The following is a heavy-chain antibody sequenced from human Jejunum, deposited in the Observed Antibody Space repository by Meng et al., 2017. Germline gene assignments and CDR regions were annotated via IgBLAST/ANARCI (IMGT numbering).Heavy chain of an antibody. V-gene: IGHV4-39*01. Sequence: QLQLQESGPGLGKPSESLSPTCTGSGDSMRISNYYWGWIRQPPGKGLQWIGTIYYTGSTDYSPSLKSRVTISVDTSKKQFSLSLTSVTAADTAIYYCVRQRYCYSAGCYSDSWGQGTLVTVSS. J-gene: IGHJ4*02. CDR1: GDSMRISNYY. CDR3: VRQRYCYSAGCYSDS. CDR2: IYYTGST. D-gene: IGHD2-15*01.